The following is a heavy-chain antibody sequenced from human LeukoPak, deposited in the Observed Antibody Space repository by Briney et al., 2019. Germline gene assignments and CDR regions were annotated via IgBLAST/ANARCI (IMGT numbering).Heavy chain of an antibody. Sequence: GGSLRLSCAASGFTFSSYSMNWVRQAPGKGLEWVSSISSSSSYIYYADSVKGRFTISRDNAKNSLYLQMNSLRAEDTAVYYCARGTRGSSSWYWFDPWGQGTLVTVSS. V-gene: IGHV3-21*01. J-gene: IGHJ5*02. CDR3: ARGTRGSSSWYWFDP. CDR2: ISSSSSYI. D-gene: IGHD6-13*01. CDR1: GFTFSSYS.